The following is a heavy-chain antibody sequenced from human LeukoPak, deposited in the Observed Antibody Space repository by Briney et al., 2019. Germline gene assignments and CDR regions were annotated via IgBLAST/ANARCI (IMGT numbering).Heavy chain of an antibody. CDR2: INHSGST. CDR1: GGSFSGYY. J-gene: IGHJ5*02. CDR3: ARQPYWFDP. Sequence: SETLSLTCAVYGGSFSGYYWSWIRQPPGKGLEWIGEINHSGSTNYNPSLKSRVTISVDTSKNQFSLKLSSVTAADTAVYYRARQPYWFDPWGQGTLVTVSS. V-gene: IGHV4-34*01.